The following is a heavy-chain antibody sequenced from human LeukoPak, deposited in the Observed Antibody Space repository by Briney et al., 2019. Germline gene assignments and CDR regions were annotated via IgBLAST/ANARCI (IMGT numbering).Heavy chain of an antibody. Sequence: SPSETLSLTCAVYGGSFSGYYWSWIRQPPGKGLEWIGEINHSGSTNYNPSLKSRVTISVDTSKNQFSLKLSSVTAADTAVYYCTRDRELGYWGPGTLVIVSS. J-gene: IGHJ4*02. CDR1: GGSFSGYY. CDR3: TRDRELGY. D-gene: IGHD1-1*01. V-gene: IGHV4-34*01. CDR2: INHSGST.